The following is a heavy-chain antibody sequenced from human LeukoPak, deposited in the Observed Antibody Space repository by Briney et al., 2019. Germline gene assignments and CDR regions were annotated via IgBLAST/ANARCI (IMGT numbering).Heavy chain of an antibody. D-gene: IGHD6-13*01. Sequence: GGSLRLSCAASGFTFSSYAMSWVRQAPGKGLEWVSAISGSGGSTYYADSVKGRFTISRDNSKNTLYLQMNSLRAEDTAVYYCSSWSYYYYGMDVWGQGPTVAVSS. V-gene: IGHV3-23*01. J-gene: IGHJ6*02. CDR3: SSWSYYYYGMDV. CDR1: GFTFSSYA. CDR2: ISGSGGST.